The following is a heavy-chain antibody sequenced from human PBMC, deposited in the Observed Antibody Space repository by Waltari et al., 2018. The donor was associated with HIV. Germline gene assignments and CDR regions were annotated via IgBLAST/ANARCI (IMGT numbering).Heavy chain of an antibody. CDR3: TTRIVRPTFDY. J-gene: IGHJ4*02. V-gene: IGHV3-15*01. CDR2: IKRKTEGGTT. D-gene: IGHD1-26*01. Sequence: EVQLVESGGGLVKPGGSFRLSCAASGFTFNNAWMSWVRQTPGKGLGWIGRIKRKTEGGTTNYAALVNGRFTKSRDDSKNTLYLQMNSLRTKDTAVYYSTTRIVRPTFDYWGQGTLVTVSS. CDR1: GFTFNNAW.